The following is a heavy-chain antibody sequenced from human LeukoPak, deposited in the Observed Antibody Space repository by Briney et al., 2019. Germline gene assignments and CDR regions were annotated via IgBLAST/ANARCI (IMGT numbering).Heavy chain of an antibody. CDR1: GGSFSGYY. Sequence: SETLSLTCAVYGGSFSGYYWSWIRQPPGKGLEWIGEINHSGSTNYNPSLKSRVTISVDTSKNQFSLKLSSVTAADTAVYYCASPSARRYNNWFDPWGQGTLVTVSS. CDR3: ASPSARRYNNWFDP. D-gene: IGHD6-6*01. J-gene: IGHJ5*02. V-gene: IGHV4-34*01. CDR2: INHSGST.